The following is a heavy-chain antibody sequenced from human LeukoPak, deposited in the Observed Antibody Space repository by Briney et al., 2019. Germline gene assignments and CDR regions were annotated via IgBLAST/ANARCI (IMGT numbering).Heavy chain of an antibody. CDR1: GFTFSSYA. CDR2: ISGSGGST. D-gene: IGHD6-19*01. V-gene: IGHV3-23*01. J-gene: IGHJ6*02. CDR3: AKGIAVAGTHIPYYYYYYGMDV. Sequence: GGSLRLSCAASGFTFSSYAMSWVRQAPGKGLEWVSAISGSGGSTYYADSVKGRFTISRDNSKNTLYLQMNSLRAEDTAVYYCAKGIAVAGTHIPYYYYYYGMDVRGQGTTVTVSS.